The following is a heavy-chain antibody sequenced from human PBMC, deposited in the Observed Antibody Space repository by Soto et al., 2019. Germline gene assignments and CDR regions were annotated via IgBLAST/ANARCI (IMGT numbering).Heavy chain of an antibody. CDR1: GGTFSSYT. J-gene: IGHJ5*02. V-gene: IGHV1-8*02. D-gene: IGHD4-17*01. CDR3: ARGVKYGAYSRWFDP. Sequence: GASVKVSCKASGGTFSSYTISWVRQATGQGLEYLGWMSPNSGNTGYVQKFQGRVTMTWDTSITTAYMDLSSLRSEDTAVYFCARGVKYGAYSRWFDPWGQGTLVTVSS. CDR2: MSPNSGNT.